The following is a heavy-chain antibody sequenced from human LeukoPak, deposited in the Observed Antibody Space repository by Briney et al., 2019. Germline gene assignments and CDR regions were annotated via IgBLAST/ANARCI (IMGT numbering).Heavy chain of an antibody. Sequence: SETLSLTCNVSGGSTSSYYWSWIRQPAGKGLEWIGRIYSSGSTHYNPSLKSRVTMSVDTSKNQFSLMLTSLTAADTAVYYCAGGPAGRDGYNFDSWGQGTLVTVSS. V-gene: IGHV4-4*07. CDR2: IYSSGST. CDR3: AGGPAGRDGYNFDS. J-gene: IGHJ4*02. CDR1: GGSTSSYY. D-gene: IGHD5-24*01.